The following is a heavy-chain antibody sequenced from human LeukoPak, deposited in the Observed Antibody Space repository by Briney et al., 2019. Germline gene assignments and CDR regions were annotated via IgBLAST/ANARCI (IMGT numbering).Heavy chain of an antibody. CDR2: VYYSGTT. CDR3: ARHGGSLGYFDY. D-gene: IGHD1-26*01. Sequence: SETLSLTCIVSGGSISTYYWSWIRQTPGKGLEWIGYVYYSGTTNYNPSLKGRVTISSDTSKNQFSLNLRSVNVADTAIYYCARHGGSLGYFDYWGQGTLVTVSS. CDR1: GGSISTYY. J-gene: IGHJ4*02. V-gene: IGHV4-59*08.